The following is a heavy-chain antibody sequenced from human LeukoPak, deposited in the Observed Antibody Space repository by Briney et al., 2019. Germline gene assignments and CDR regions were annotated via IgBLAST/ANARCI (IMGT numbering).Heavy chain of an antibody. CDR1: GYTFSRFG. Sequence: ASVKVSCKASGYTFSRFGINWVRQAPGQRLEWMGWVNGYNGYTRYTERFQGRVTMTTDTSTSTAYMELRTVRSDDTAVYYCARGRSSGFAYDAFDIWGQGTMVTVSS. J-gene: IGHJ3*02. CDR3: ARGRSSGFAYDAFDI. V-gene: IGHV1-18*01. D-gene: IGHD3-22*01. CDR2: VNGYNGYT.